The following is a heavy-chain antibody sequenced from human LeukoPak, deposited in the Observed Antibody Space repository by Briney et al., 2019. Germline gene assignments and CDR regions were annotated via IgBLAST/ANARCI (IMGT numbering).Heavy chain of an antibody. CDR1: GGPISSSSYY. J-gene: IGHJ6*04. V-gene: IGHV4-39*01. CDR3: ANYDFWSGPMDA. CDR2: IKFTGTP. D-gene: IGHD3-3*01. Sequence: PSETLSLTCTVSGGPISSSSYYWGWVRQPPGKGLEWIGSIKFTGTPNYNPSLRSRVTISVDTSKNQFSLKLSSVTAADTAVYYCANYDFWSGPMDAWGKGTTVTVSS.